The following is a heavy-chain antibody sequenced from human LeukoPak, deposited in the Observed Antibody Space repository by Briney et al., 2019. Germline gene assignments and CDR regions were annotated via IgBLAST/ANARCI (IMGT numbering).Heavy chain of an antibody. V-gene: IGHV5-51*01. D-gene: IGHD3-10*01. Sequence: GESLNISCKCSRYSFTSYWLGWVRQMPGKCLEWMGIFYPGDSDTRYSPSFQGQVTISADKSISTAYLQWSSLKASDTAMYYCARHLRGSATYPIDHWGQGTLVTVSS. J-gene: IGHJ4*02. CDR2: FYPGDSDT. CDR1: RYSFTSYW. CDR3: ARHLRGSATYPIDH.